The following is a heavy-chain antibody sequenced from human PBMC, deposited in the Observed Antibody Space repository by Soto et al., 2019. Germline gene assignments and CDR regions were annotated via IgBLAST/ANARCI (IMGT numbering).Heavy chain of an antibody. Sequence: SVKVSCKASGGTVSSYAITWVRQAPGKGLEWMGVFIPIFVSAHYAQKFQGRVTITADESTSTAYMELSGLRSEDTAIYYCARDLSSDRPRFRGYDLWGQGTLVTVSS. CDR1: GGTVSSYA. CDR3: ARDLSSDRPRFRGYDL. D-gene: IGHD3-10*01. J-gene: IGHJ4*02. V-gene: IGHV1-69*13. CDR2: FIPIFVSA.